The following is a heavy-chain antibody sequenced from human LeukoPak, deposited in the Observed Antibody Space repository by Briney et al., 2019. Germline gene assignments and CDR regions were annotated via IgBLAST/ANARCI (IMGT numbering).Heavy chain of an antibody. CDR1: GSTFTGYY. D-gene: IGHD3-3*01. V-gene: IGHV1-2*06. J-gene: IGHJ4*02. CDR3: AREYDSITTILNS. Sequence: GASVKVSCTASGSTFTGYYMDWVRQAPGQGLEWMGRINPNSGGTNYAQKFPGRVTMARDTSISTAYMELSRLRSDDTAVYYCAREYDSITTILNSWGQGTLVTVSS. CDR2: INPNSGGT.